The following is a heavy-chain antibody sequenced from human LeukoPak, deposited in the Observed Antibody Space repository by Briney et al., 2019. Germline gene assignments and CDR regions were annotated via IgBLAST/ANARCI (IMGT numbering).Heavy chain of an antibody. D-gene: IGHD2-8*01. CDR3: ARSSVGYCTNGVCYSEDY. V-gene: IGHV5-51*01. CDR1: GYGFTSYW. J-gene: IGHJ4*02. CDR2: IYPGDSDT. Sequence: GESLKISCKGSGYGFTSYWIGWVRQMPGKGLEWMGIIYPGDSDTRYSPSFQGQVTISADKSISTAYLQWSSLKASDTAMYYCARSSVGYCTNGVCYSEDYWGQGTLVTVSS.